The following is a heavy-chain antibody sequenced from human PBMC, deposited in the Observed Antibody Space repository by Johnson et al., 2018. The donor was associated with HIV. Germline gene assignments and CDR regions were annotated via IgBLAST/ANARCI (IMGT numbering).Heavy chain of an antibody. D-gene: IGHD2-21*02. V-gene: IGHV3-30*02. J-gene: IGHJ3*02. CDR1: GFTFSSYG. CDR3: ARGLAYCGGDCSNAFDI. Sequence: QVQLVESGGGVVQPGRSLRLSCAASGFTFSSYGMHWVRQAPGKGLEWVAFIRYDGSNKYYADSVKGRFNISRDNAKNSLYLQMNSLRAEDTALYYCARGLAYCGGDCSNAFDIWGQGTMVTVSS. CDR2: IRYDGSNK.